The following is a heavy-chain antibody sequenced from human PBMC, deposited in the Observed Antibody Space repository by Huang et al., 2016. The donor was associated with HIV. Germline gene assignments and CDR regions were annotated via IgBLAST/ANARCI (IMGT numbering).Heavy chain of an antibody. CDR3: AREDRNAFDI. CDR1: GVSTRTYF. J-gene: IGHJ3*02. CDR2: MHQNGDT. Sequence: QVHLQESGPGLVKPSETLSLICTVSGVSTRTYFWSWIRQPAGKGPECIAGMHQNGDTKSNPSLRRRVTMSVDTSKNQLSLRLTSVTAADTAVYYCAREDRNAFDIWGQGIMVIVSS. V-gene: IGHV4-4*07.